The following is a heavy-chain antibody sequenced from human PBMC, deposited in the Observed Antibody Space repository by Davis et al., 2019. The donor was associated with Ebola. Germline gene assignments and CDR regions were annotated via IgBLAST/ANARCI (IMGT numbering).Heavy chain of an antibody. CDR2: ISSGGGAP. V-gene: IGHV3-23*01. J-gene: IGHJ3*02. CDR3: SAATGDI. CDR1: GFTFSTYA. D-gene: IGHD6-25*01. Sequence: PGGSLRLSCAASGFTFSTYAMGWVRQAPGKGLEWVSDISSGGGAPYYADSVKGRFTTFRDNSKNTLYLQMNSLRAEDTAVYYCSAATGDIWGQGTMVTVSS.